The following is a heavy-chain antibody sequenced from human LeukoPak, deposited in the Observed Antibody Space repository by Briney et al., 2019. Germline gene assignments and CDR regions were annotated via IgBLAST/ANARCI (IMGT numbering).Heavy chain of an antibody. J-gene: IGHJ6*02. D-gene: IGHD5-12*01. V-gene: IGHV3-7*04. CDR3: AREFGGYSSDYYVMDV. CDR1: GFTFSSYW. Sequence: GGSLRLSCAVSGFTFSSYWMSWVRQAPGKGLEWVANIKEDGSEKYFVDSVKGRFTISRDNAKNSLYLQMKSLRAEDTAVYYCAREFGGYSSDYYVMDVWGQGTTVTVSS. CDR2: IKEDGSEK.